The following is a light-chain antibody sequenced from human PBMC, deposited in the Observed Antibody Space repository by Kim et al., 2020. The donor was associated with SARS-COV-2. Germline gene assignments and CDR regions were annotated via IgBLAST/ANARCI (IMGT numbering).Light chain of an antibody. Sequence: QVTQSPSSLSASVGDRVTITCRASQSISNFLNWYQQKPGKAPNLLIYGVFTLQSGVPSRFSGSGSGTDFSLTINNLQPEDFATYYCQQSYSIPWTSGQGTKVDIK. CDR2: GVF. CDR3: QQSYSIPWT. J-gene: IGKJ1*01. V-gene: IGKV1-39*01. CDR1: QSISNF.